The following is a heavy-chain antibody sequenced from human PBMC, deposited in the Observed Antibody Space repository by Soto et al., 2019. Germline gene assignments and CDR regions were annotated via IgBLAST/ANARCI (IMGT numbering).Heavy chain of an antibody. Sequence: VKVSCKASGYTFTSCYMHWVRQAPGQGLEWMGIINPSGGSTSYAQKFQGRVTMTRDTSTSTVYMELSSLRSEDTAVYYCARSPPPYSSSWSLGYFDLWGRGTLVTVSS. CDR1: GYTFTSCY. CDR3: ARSPPPYSSSWSLGYFDL. J-gene: IGHJ2*01. D-gene: IGHD6-13*01. V-gene: IGHV1-46*01. CDR2: INPSGGST.